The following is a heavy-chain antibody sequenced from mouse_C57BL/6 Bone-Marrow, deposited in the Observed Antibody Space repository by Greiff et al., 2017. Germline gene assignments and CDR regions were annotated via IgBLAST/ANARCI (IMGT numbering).Heavy chain of an antibody. CDR1: GYTFTDYY. V-gene: IGHV1-26*01. CDR3: ARGDYGYDEAY. J-gene: IGHJ3*01. D-gene: IGHD2-2*01. CDR2: INPNIGGT. Sequence: EVQLLQSGPELVKPGASVKISCKASGYTFTDYYMNWVKQSHGNSLEWLGVINPNIGGTSYNQKFKGKATLTVDQSSSTAYMELRSLTSEDSAVYYCARGDYGYDEAYWGKGTLVTVSA.